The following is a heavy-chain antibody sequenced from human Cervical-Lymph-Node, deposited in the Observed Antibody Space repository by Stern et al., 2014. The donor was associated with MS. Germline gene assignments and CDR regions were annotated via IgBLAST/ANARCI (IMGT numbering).Heavy chain of an antibody. Sequence: VQLVESGPAVTKPGSSVKVSFKASGGTFSKFPSSWARQAPGPGLEWMGGIFPVFGTPTDAQDFRGRVTITADVSTSTVYMELSSLRSDDTAVYYCALSSETSDRWYSLGYDLWGQGTLVTVSS. CDR1: GGTFSKFP. CDR2: IFPVFGTP. J-gene: IGHJ5*02. D-gene: IGHD6-13*01. V-gene: IGHV1-69*01. CDR3: ALSSETSDRWYSLGYDL.